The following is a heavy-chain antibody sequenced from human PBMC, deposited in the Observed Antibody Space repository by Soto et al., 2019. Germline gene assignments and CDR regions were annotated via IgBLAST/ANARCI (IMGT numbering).Heavy chain of an antibody. D-gene: IGHD2-2*01. J-gene: IGHJ6*02. CDR2: ISYDGNNK. V-gene: IGHV3-30*03. CDR3: AGYYCSSTSCYSSLGYYYYGMDV. Sequence: GGSLRLSCAASGFTFSNYGIHWVRQAPGKGLEWVAVISYDGNNKYYADSVEGRFTISRDNSKNTVYLQMNSLRDEDTSVYYCAGYYCSSTSCYSSLGYYYYGMDVWGQGTTVTVSS. CDR1: GFTFSNYG.